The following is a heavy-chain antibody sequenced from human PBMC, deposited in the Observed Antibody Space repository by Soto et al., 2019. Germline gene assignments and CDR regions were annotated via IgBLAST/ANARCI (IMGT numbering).Heavy chain of an antibody. Sequence: SGPTLVNPTQTLTLTCTFSGFSLSTSGVGVGWIRQPPGKALEWLALIYWNDDKRYSPSLKSRLTITKDTSKNQVVLTMTNMDPVDTATYYCAHRRGYYYDSSGYYTYYFDYWGQGTLVTVS. D-gene: IGHD3-22*01. V-gene: IGHV2-5*01. CDR1: GFSLSTSGVG. CDR2: IYWNDDK. CDR3: AHRRGYYYDSSGYYTYYFDY. J-gene: IGHJ4*02.